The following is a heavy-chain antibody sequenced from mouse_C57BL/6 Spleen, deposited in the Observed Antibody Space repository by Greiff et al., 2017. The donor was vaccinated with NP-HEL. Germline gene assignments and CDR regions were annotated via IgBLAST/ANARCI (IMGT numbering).Heavy chain of an antibody. V-gene: IGHV1-52*01. CDR2: IDPSDRET. Sequence: QVQLQQPGAELVRPGSSVKLSCKASGYTFTSYWMHWVKQRPIQGLEWIGNIDPSDRETHYNQKFKDKATLTVDKSSSTAYMQLSSLTSEDSAVYYCARRGDYDYDEGGFAYWGQGTLVTVSA. CDR1: GYTFTSYW. D-gene: IGHD2-4*01. J-gene: IGHJ3*01. CDR3: ARRGDYDYDEGGFAY.